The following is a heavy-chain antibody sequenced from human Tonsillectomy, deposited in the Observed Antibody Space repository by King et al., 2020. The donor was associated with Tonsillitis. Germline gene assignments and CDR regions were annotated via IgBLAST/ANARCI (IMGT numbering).Heavy chain of an antibody. Sequence: VQLVESGGGVVQPGRSLRLSCAASGFTFSSYAMDWVRQAPGKGLEWVAVISYDGSNKYLADSVKGRFTISRDNSKNTLFLQMISLRAEDTAVYYCASVGVAAGAGTRASYFDYWGQATLVTVSS. J-gene: IGHJ4*02. D-gene: IGHD1-1*01. CDR2: ISYDGSNK. CDR1: GFTFSSYA. V-gene: IGHV3-30*04. CDR3: ASVGVAAGAGTRASYFDY.